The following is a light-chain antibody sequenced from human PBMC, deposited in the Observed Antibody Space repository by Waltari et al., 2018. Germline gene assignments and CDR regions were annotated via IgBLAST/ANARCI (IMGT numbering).Light chain of an antibody. Sequence: SYGLTQAPSVSVSPGQTARTTCSGDTLPKEYAYWYQQKPGQAPVLVIYKDSERPSGIPERFSGSRAGTTVALTINGVQAEDEAEYYCQSSDSSGSYVLFGGGTKLTVL. J-gene: IGLJ3*02. V-gene: IGLV3-25*03. CDR2: KDS. CDR1: TLPKEY. CDR3: QSSDSSGSYVL.